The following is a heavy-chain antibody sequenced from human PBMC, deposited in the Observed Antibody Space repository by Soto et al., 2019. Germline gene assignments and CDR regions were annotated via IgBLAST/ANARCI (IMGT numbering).Heavy chain of an antibody. J-gene: IGHJ3*02. CDR1: GGSFSGYY. CDR3: ARGGIAVAGSAAFDI. D-gene: IGHD6-19*01. Sequence: QVQLQQWGAGLLKPSETLSLTCAVYGGSFSGYYWSWIRQPPGKGLEWIGEINHSGSTNYNPSLKSRVTISVDTSKNQFSLKLSSVTAADTAVSYCARGGIAVAGSAAFDIWGQGTMVTVSS. V-gene: IGHV4-34*01. CDR2: INHSGST.